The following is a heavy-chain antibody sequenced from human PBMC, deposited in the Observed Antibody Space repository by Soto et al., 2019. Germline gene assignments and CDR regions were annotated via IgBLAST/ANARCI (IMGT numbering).Heavy chain of an antibody. V-gene: IGHV4-30-2*01. Sequence: QLQLQESGSGLVKPSQTLSLTCAVSGGSISSGGYSWSWIRQPPGKGLEWIGYIYHSGSTYYNPSLKSRVTISVDRSKNQFSLKLSSVTAADTAVYYCARAVGYDILTGYSLGFDPWGQGTLVTVSS. J-gene: IGHJ5*02. D-gene: IGHD3-9*01. CDR3: ARAVGYDILTGYSLGFDP. CDR1: GGSISSGGYS. CDR2: IYHSGST.